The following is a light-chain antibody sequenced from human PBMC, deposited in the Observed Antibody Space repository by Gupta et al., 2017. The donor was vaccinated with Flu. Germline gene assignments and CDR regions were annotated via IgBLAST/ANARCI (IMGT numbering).Light chain of an antibody. CDR3: SSYTSGSTFYV. Sequence: QSSLTQPPSVSGSPGQSITISCSGTSSDVGRSAYVSWYQPHPHKAPKLIIYDVTNRPSGVSSRFSGSKSGNTASLTISGLQAEDETDYYCSSYTSGSTFYVFGTGTKVTVI. CDR1: SSDVGRSAY. J-gene: IGLJ1*01. CDR2: DVT. V-gene: IGLV2-14*01.